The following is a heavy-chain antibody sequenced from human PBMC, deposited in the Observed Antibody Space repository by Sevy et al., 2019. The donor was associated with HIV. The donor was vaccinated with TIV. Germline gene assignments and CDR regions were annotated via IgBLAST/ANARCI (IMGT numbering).Heavy chain of an antibody. CDR1: GGTFSSYA. Sequence: ASVKVSCKASGGTFSSYAISWVRQAPGQGLEWMGGIIPIFGTANYAQKFQGRVTITADESTSTAYMELSSLRSGDTAVYDCARAPLTGTTQSRYYYDGMDVWGQGTTVTVSS. J-gene: IGHJ6*02. CDR3: ARAPLTGTTQSRYYYDGMDV. V-gene: IGHV1-69*13. D-gene: IGHD1-7*01. CDR2: IIPIFGTA.